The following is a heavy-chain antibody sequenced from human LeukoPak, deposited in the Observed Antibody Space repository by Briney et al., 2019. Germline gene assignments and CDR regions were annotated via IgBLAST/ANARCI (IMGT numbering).Heavy chain of an antibody. Sequence: ASVKVSCKASGYTFTAYYIHWVRQAPGQGLEWMGWINPNSGGTNYAQKFLGRVTLTRDTSITTAYMEPSSLRSDDTAVYYCAREMATITDYWGQGTLVTVSS. J-gene: IGHJ4*02. CDR1: GYTFTAYY. V-gene: IGHV1-2*02. CDR3: AREMATITDY. CDR2: INPNSGGT. D-gene: IGHD5-24*01.